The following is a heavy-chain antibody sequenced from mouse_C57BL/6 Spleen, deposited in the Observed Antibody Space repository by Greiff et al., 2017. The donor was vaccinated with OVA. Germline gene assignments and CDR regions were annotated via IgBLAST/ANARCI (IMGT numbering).Heavy chain of an antibody. CDR3: ANYYDYDEGAMDD. J-gene: IGHJ4*01. V-gene: IGHV1-82*01. D-gene: IGHD2-4*01. Sequence: QVQLQQSGPELVKPGASVKISCKASGYAFSSSWMNWVKQRPGKGLEWIGRIYPGDGDTNYNGKFKGKATLTADKSSSTAYMQLSSLTSEDSAVYFCANYYDYDEGAMDDWGQGTSVTVSS. CDR1: GYAFSSSW. CDR2: IYPGDGDT.